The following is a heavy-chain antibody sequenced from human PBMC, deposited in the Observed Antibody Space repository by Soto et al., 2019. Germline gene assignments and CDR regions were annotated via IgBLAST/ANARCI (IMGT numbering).Heavy chain of an antibody. CDR3: AREVVVAATPYYYYGMDV. CDR1: GFTFSSYA. D-gene: IGHD2-15*01. Sequence: QVQLVESGGGVVQPGRSLRLSCAASGFTFSSYAMHWVRQAPGKGLEGVAVISYDGSNKYYADSVKGRFTISRDNSKNTLYLQMNSLRAEDTAVYYCAREVVVAATPYYYYGMDVWGQGTTVTVSS. V-gene: IGHV3-30-3*01. CDR2: ISYDGSNK. J-gene: IGHJ6*02.